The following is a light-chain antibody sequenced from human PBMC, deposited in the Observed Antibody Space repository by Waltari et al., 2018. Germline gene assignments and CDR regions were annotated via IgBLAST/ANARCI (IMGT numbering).Light chain of an antibody. J-gene: IGKJ4*01. Sequence: IVLTQSPATLSLSPGESSTLSCSASQSIDIYLAWYQQKPGQSPRLLISDASYRATGIPARFRGSGSGTDFTLTISSLEPEDFAVYSCQQRSRWPLTFGGGTKVEL. V-gene: IGKV3-11*01. CDR3: QQRSRWPLT. CDR1: QSIDIY. CDR2: DAS.